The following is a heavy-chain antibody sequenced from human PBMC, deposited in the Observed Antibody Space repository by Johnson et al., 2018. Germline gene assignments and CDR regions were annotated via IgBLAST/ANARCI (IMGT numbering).Heavy chain of an antibody. CDR2: IYENGGT. V-gene: IGHV4-59*11. CDR3: ARESFSIKKGNDGFDR. CDR1: GVSLSLHQ. Sequence: QVQLQESGPGLVKPSETLSLICSVSGVSLSLHQWNWIRQPPGKGLEWIGVIYENGGTNFNPSLKSRVSISVDTSKNQFSLKLRSVTAADTAVYYCARESFSIKKGNDGFDRWGQGTMVTVSS. J-gene: IGHJ3*02. D-gene: IGHD2/OR15-2a*01.